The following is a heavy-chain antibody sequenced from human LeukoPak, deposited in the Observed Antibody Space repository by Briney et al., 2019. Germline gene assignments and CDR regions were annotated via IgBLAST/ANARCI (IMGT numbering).Heavy chain of an antibody. CDR3: ARRLGYYDILTGYLGWFDP. Sequence: SETLSLTCTVSGGSISSGGYSWSWIRQHPGKGLEWIGYIYYSGSTYYNPSLKSRVTISVDTSKNQFSLKLSSVTAADTAVYYCARRLGYYDILTGYLGWFDPWGQGTLVTVSS. V-gene: IGHV4-31*03. CDR2: IYYSGST. J-gene: IGHJ5*02. D-gene: IGHD3-9*01. CDR1: GGSISSGGYS.